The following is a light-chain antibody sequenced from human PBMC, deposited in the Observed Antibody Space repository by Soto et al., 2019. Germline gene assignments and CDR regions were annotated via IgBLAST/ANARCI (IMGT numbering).Light chain of an antibody. CDR3: LQDHNYPWT. CDR2: GAF. J-gene: IGKJ1*01. V-gene: IGKV1-6*01. CDR1: QGIRND. Sequence: IQMTQSPSTLSASVGDRFTITRRASQGIRNDLGWYQQKPGNAPKLLIYGAFNLQTGVPSRFSGSGFGTDFTLTISSLQPEDFATYYCLQDHNYPWTFGQGTKVDIK.